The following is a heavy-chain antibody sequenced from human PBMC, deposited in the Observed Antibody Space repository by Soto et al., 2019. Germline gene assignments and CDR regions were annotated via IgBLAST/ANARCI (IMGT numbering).Heavy chain of an antibody. V-gene: IGHV3-74*01. CDR2: INSDGSTT. CDR3: ARDIGGVTASDAFDV. J-gene: IGHJ3*01. Sequence: EVQLVESGGGLVQPGGSLRLSCAASGFTFSHYWMHWVRQTPGKGLVWISRINSDGSTTSSADSVRGRFSISRDNAKNSLYLQMNSLRVDDTAVYFCARDIGGVTASDAFDVWGHGTMVTVSS. CDR1: GFTFSHYW. D-gene: IGHD2-21*02.